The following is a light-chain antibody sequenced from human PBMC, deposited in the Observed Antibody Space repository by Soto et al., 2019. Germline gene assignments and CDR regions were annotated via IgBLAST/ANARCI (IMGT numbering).Light chain of an antibody. CDR3: CACTARTTLSWV. CDR1: SSDIGGYNH. CDR2: DVD. Sequence: HSALTQPTSVSGSPGQSITISCTGVSSDIGGYNHVSWYQQHPGQVPRLIIYDVDNRPLRVSNRFSGSQSGTMASLTLSGLQAEAEAEYYCCACTARTTLSWVFGGGTKLTVL. V-gene: IGLV2-14*03. J-gene: IGLJ3*02.